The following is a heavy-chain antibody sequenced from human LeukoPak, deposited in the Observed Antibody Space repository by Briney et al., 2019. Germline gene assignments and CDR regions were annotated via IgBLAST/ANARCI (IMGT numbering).Heavy chain of an antibody. V-gene: IGHV1-46*01. J-gene: IGHJ4*02. D-gene: IGHD2-21*02. Sequence: ASVKVSCKASGYTFTSYYMHWVRQAPGQGLEWMGIINPSGGSTSYAQKFQGRVTMTRDTSTSTAYMELSSLRSEDTAVYYCAREAYCGGDCYSGTFDYWGQGTLVTVSS. CDR3: AREAYCGGDCYSGTFDY. CDR1: GYTFTSYY. CDR2: INPSGGST.